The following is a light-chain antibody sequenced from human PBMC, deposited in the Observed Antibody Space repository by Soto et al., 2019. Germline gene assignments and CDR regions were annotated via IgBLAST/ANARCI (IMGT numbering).Light chain of an antibody. CDR3: CSYAGTYNFWV. Sequence: QSALTQPRSVSGSPGQSVTISCTGTNSDIGGYNYVSWYQQHPGKAPKVMIYDVSRRPSGVPDRFSRSKSGNTASLTISGLQAEDEADYYCCSYAGTYNFWVFGGGTKLTVL. V-gene: IGLV2-11*01. CDR1: NSDIGGYNY. CDR2: DVS. J-gene: IGLJ3*02.